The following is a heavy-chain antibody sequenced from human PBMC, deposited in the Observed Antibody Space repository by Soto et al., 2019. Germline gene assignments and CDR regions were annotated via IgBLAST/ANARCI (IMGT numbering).Heavy chain of an antibody. V-gene: IGHV3-7*03. CDR1: GFTFRSYW. CDR3: ARAEDYDFWSGPPKYFDN. J-gene: IGHJ4*02. D-gene: IGHD3-3*01. Sequence: GGSLRLSCATSGFTFRSYWMTWVRQAPGKGPEWVANRKPDGSEKQYVDSVKGRFTVSRDNAKKSLDLQMNSLRVEDTAVYYCARAEDYDFWSGPPKYFDNWGQGTQVTVSS. CDR2: RKPDGSEK.